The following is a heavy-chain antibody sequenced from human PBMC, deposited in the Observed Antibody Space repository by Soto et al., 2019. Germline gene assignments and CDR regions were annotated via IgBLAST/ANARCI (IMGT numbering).Heavy chain of an antibody. CDR2: INPNSGGT. CDR1: GYSFAGHY. Sequence: EASVKVSCKTSGYSFAGHYLHWFRQAPGQGLDWMGWINPNSGGTIYAQRFQGRVTMTRDTSISTAYMVLTSLRSDDTAVYYCARDSHYDILTGYSRNAFDMWGRGTVVTVSS. CDR3: ARDSHYDILTGYSRNAFDM. J-gene: IGHJ3*02. D-gene: IGHD3-9*01. V-gene: IGHV1-2*02.